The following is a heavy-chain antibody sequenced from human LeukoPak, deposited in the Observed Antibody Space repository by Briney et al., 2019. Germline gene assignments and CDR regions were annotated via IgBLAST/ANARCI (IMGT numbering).Heavy chain of an antibody. J-gene: IGHJ4*02. CDR3: ARAGSHWHYVY. CDR1: GFTFSGFS. Sequence: GGSLRLFCAASGFTFSGFSMSWVRQSPTKGLEWVANIKQDGSERYYVDSVKGRFTISRDNAKNSLSLQMNNLRVEDTAVYYCARAGSHWHYVYWGQGTVVTVSS. D-gene: IGHD3-10*01. CDR2: IKQDGSER. V-gene: IGHV3-7*01.